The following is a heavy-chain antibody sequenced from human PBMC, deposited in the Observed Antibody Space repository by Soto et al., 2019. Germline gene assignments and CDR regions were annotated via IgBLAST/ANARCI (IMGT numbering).Heavy chain of an antibody. J-gene: IGHJ5*02. D-gene: IGHD3-22*01. V-gene: IGHV4-59*08. CDR2: IYYSGST. CDR3: ARAHYYDSSGYYSNNWFDP. Sequence: SETLSLTCTVSGGSISSYYWSWIRQPPGKGLEWIGYIYYSGSTNYNPSLKSRVTISVDTSKNQFSLKLSSVTAADTAVYYCARAHYYDSSGYYSNNWFDPWGQGTLVTVSS. CDR1: GGSISSYY.